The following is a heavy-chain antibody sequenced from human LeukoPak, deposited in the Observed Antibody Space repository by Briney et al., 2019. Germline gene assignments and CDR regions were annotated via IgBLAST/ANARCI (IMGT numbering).Heavy chain of an antibody. CDR2: INHSGST. CDR3: ARAGDCSSTSCNSWFDP. D-gene: IGHD2-2*01. V-gene: IGHV4-34*01. Sequence: SETLSLTCAVYGGSFSGYYWSWIRQPPGKGLEWIAEINHSGSTNYNPSLKSRVTISVDTSKNKFSLKLSSVTAADTAVYYCARAGDCSSTSCNSWFDPWGQGTLVTVSS. J-gene: IGHJ5*02. CDR1: GGSFSGYY.